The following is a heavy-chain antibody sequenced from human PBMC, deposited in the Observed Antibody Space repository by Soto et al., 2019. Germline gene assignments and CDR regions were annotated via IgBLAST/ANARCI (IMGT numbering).Heavy chain of an antibody. D-gene: IGHD1-20*01. V-gene: IGHV4-39*01. CDR3: VGFISGTIMTY. CDR1: GGSISSSSSY. Sequence: QLQLQESGPGLVKPSETLSLTCFVSGGSISSSSSYWGWIRQPPGKGLEWIGSLSYSGGTDYSPSLKSRLTMSIDTSKNQLSLILSSVTAADTAVYYCVGFISGTIMTYWGLGTLVTVSS. J-gene: IGHJ4*02. CDR2: LSYSGGT.